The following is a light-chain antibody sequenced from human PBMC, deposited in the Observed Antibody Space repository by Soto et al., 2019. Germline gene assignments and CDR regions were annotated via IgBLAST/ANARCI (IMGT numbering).Light chain of an antibody. J-gene: IGKJ4*01. V-gene: IGKV1-27*01. CDR3: QKYDSAPLT. CDR2: GTS. CDR1: QGISNF. Sequence: DIQMTQSPPSLPASIGDRVTITCRASQGISNFLAWYQQKPGKVPKLLIYGTSTLQSGVPSRFIGSGSDTDFTLTISSLQSEDIATYFCQKYDSAPLTFGGGTKV.